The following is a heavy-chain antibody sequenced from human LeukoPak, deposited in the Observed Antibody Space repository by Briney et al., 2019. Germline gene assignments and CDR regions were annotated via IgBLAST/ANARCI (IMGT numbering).Heavy chain of an antibody. CDR3: ARDRFLSSDYYDSSGYSEPMPSDYYYMDV. CDR2: IYTSGST. J-gene: IGHJ6*03. V-gene: IGHV4-4*07. D-gene: IGHD3-22*01. CDR1: GGSISSYY. Sequence: SETLSLTCTVSGGSISSYYWSWIRQPAGKGLEWIGRIYTSGSTNYNPSLKSRVTMSVDTSKNQFSLKLRSVTAADTAVYYCARDRFLSSDYYDSSGYSEPMPSDYYYMDVWGKGTTVTVSS.